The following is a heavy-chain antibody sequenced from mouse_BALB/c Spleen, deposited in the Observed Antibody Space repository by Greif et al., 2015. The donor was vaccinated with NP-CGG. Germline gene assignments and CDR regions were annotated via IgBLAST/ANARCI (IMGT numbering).Heavy chain of an antibody. CDR1: GYTFTSYW. V-gene: IGHV1-69*02. Sequence: QVQLQQSGAELVKPGAPVKLSCRASGYTFTSYWMNWVKQRPGRGLEWIGRIGPSDSETHYNQKFKDKATLTVDKSSSTAYIQLSSLTSEDSAVYYCASGGNYDYFDYWGQGTTLTVSS. J-gene: IGHJ2*01. CDR3: ASGGNYDYFDY. CDR2: IGPSDSET. D-gene: IGHD2-1*01.